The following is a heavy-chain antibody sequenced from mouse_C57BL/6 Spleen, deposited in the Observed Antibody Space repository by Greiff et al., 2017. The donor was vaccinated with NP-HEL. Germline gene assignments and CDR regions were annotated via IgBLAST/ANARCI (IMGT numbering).Heavy chain of an antibody. CDR1: GFTFTDYG. V-gene: IGHV5-17*01. CDR3: ERENDSAGVDY. J-gene: IGHJ2*01. Sequence: EVKLLESGGGLVKPGGSLKLSCAASGFTFTDYGMTWVRQAPEKGLEWVAYISSGSSTIYYADTVKGRFTISTDTAENTQFLQMTSVRSEDTAMDYCERENDSAGVDYWGEGTTLTVSS. D-gene: IGHD2-4*01. CDR2: ISSGSSTI.